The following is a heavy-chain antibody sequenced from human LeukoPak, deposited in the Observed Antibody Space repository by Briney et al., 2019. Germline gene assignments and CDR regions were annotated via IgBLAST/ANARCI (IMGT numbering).Heavy chain of an antibody. J-gene: IGHJ4*02. CDR3: AKGESGYDSYFDY. CDR1: GFTFRNYA. CDR2: ISGSGGCT. D-gene: IGHD5-12*01. V-gene: IGHV3-23*01. Sequence: GGSLRLSCAASGFTFRNYAMSWVRQAAGKGLEWVSAISGSGGCTYYADSVKGRFTISRDNFKNTLYLQMNSLRAEDTAVYYCAKGESGYDSYFDYWGQGTLVTVSS.